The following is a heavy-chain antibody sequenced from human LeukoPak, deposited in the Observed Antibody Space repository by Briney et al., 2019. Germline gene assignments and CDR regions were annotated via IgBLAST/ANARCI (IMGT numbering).Heavy chain of an antibody. D-gene: IGHD6-6*01. J-gene: IGHJ4*02. Sequence: SETLSLTCTVSGGSISSGDSYWIWIRQPPGKGPEWIGYIYYSGSTYYNPSLKSRVTISGDTSKNQFSLKVNSVTAADTAVYYCARGSWSSSIDYWGQGTLVTVSS. CDR2: IYYSGST. CDR3: ARGSWSSSIDY. V-gene: IGHV4-30-4*01. CDR1: GGSISSGDSY.